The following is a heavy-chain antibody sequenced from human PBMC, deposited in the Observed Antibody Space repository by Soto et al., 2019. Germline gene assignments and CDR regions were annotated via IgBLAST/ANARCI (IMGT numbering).Heavy chain of an antibody. Sequence: EVQLVESGGGLVQPGRSLRLSCVTSGFTFDDYAMHWVRQAPGKGLEWVSSISWNSGNIDYADSVKGRFTVSRDNARNSLYRRRDSLRSEDTALYYCARDASITTSYLPYWGQGTLVTVSS. D-gene: IGHD1-1*01. CDR1: GFTFDDYA. J-gene: IGHJ4*02. CDR2: ISWNSGNI. V-gene: IGHV3-9*01. CDR3: ARDASITTSYLPY.